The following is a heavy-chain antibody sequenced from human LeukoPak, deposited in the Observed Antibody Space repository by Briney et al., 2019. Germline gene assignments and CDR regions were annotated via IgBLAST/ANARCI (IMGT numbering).Heavy chain of an antibody. CDR1: GGSISSFY. J-gene: IGHJ4*02. CDR2: VYYSGSS. CDR3: ARGPRSELGYYTGLDY. D-gene: IGHD3-3*01. Sequence: SETLSLTCTVSGGSISSFYWSWIRQPPGKGLEWIGYVYYSGSSNDNPSLKSRVTISVDMANNQVSLELRSVTAADTAVYYCARGPRSELGYYTGLDYWGQGTLVTVSS. V-gene: IGHV4-59*01.